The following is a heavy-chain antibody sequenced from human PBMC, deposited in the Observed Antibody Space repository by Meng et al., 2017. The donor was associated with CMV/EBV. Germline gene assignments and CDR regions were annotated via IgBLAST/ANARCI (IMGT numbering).Heavy chain of an antibody. CDR2: IYPGDSDT. V-gene: IGHV5-51*01. D-gene: IGHD3-10*01. Sequence: GGSLRLSCTGSGYSFTSYWIGWARQMPGKGLEWMGIIYPGDSDTRYSPSFQGQVTISADKSISTAYLQWSSLKASDTAMYYCASQGLNDYYDAGMGAFDIWGQGTMVTVSS. J-gene: IGHJ3*02. CDR3: ASQGLNDYYDAGMGAFDI. CDR1: GYSFTSYW.